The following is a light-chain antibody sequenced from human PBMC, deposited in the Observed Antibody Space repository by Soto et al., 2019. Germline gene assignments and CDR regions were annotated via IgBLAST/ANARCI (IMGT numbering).Light chain of an antibody. V-gene: IGKV3-20*01. CDR1: QSVSSNY. CDR2: GAS. Sequence: EIVLTQSPGTLSLSPGERATLSCRASQSVSSNYLAWYQQKPGQAPRLLIYGASSRATGIPDRFSGSGSGTDFTLTIRRLEPEDFAVYYCQQYGVWTFGQGTKVEIK. CDR3: QQYGVWT. J-gene: IGKJ1*01.